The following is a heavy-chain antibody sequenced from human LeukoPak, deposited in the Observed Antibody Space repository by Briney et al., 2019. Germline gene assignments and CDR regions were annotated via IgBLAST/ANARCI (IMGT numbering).Heavy chain of an antibody. V-gene: IGHV3-48*01. CDR3: ARDRYDILTGYSIDY. CDR2: ISSSSSTI. Sequence: GGSLRLSCAASGFTFSSYSMNWVRQAPGKGLEWVSYISSSSSTIYYADSVKGRFTISRDNAKNSLYLQMNSLRAEDTAVYYCARDRYDILTGYSIDYWGQGTLVTVSS. D-gene: IGHD3-9*01. CDR1: GFTFSSYS. J-gene: IGHJ4*02.